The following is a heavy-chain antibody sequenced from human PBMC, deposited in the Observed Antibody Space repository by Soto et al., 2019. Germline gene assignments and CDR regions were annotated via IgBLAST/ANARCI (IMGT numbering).Heavy chain of an antibody. D-gene: IGHD3-10*02. J-gene: IGHJ4*02. Sequence: EVQLVESGGGLVQPVRSLRLSCAASGFTFDDFAMDWVRQGHGKGLEWVSGISWNSGSLAYADSVKGRFTISSDNAKNSLYLQRDSLRVEDAALYYCGRVWGVRCFDYWGQGTLVTVSS. CDR2: ISWNSGSL. CDR1: GFTFDDFA. V-gene: IGHV3-9*01. CDR3: GRVWGVRCFDY.